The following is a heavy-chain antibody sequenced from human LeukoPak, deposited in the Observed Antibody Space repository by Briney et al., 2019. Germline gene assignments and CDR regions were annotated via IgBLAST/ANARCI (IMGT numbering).Heavy chain of an antibody. CDR3: AKPQVTANWYYFHY. D-gene: IGHD2-21*02. V-gene: IGHV3-30*18. Sequence: PGGSLRLSCAASGLTLSTYGMHWVRQAPGKGLEWVAVISSDGSNKFYADSVKGRFTVSRDGSKNTLYLQMNSLRPDDTAVYFCAKPQVTANWYYFHYWGQGTLVTVSS. CDR1: GLTLSTYG. CDR2: ISSDGSNK. J-gene: IGHJ4*02.